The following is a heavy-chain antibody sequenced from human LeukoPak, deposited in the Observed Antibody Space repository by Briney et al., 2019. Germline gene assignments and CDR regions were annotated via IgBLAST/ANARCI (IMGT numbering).Heavy chain of an antibody. CDR2: IYYSGST. J-gene: IGHJ3*02. CDR3: AGVPTVMLDAFDI. V-gene: IGHV4-39*07. CDR1: GGSISSSSYY. Sequence: SETMSLTCTVSGGSISSSSYYWGWIRQPPGKGLEWIGSIYYSGSTYYNPSLKSRVTMSVDTSKNQSSLKLSSVTAADTAVYYCAGVPTVMLDAFDIWGQGTMVTVSS. D-gene: IGHD4-17*01.